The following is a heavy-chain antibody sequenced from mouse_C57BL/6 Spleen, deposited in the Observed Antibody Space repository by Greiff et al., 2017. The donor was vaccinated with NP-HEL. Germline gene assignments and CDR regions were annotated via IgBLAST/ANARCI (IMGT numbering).Heavy chain of an antibody. CDR1: GFTFSDAW. Sequence: EVQRVESGGGLVQPGGSMKLSCAASGFTFSDAWMDWVRQSPEKGLEWVAEIRNKANNHASYYAESVKGRFTISRDESKSSVYLQMNSVRAEDTGVYYWTRNWVYWYFDVWGTGTTVTVSS. V-gene: IGHV6-6*01. CDR2: IRNKANNHAS. CDR3: TRNWVYWYFDV. D-gene: IGHD4-1*01. J-gene: IGHJ1*03.